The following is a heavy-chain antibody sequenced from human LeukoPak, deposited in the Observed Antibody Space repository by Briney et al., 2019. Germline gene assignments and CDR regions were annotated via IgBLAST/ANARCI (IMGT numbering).Heavy chain of an antibody. CDR3: AKETGVYSSSHAPFDY. V-gene: IGHV3-21*04. CDR2: ISSSSSYI. J-gene: IGHJ4*02. D-gene: IGHD6-13*01. Sequence: GGSLRLSCAASGFTFSSYSMNWVRQAPGKGLEWVSSISSSSSYIYYVDSVKGRFTISRDNAKNTLYLQMNSLRAEDTAVYYCAKETGVYSSSHAPFDYWGQGTLVTVSS. CDR1: GFTFSSYS.